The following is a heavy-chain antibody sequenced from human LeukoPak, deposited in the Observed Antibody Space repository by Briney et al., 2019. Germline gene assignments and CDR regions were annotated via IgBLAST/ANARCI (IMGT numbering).Heavy chain of an antibody. J-gene: IGHJ4*02. CDR1: AGSISGHS. D-gene: IGHD3-22*01. CDR2: IYYSGST. Sequence: SETLSLTCTVSAGSISGHSWNWIRQPPGKGLEWIGDIYYSGSTRYNPSLESRVTTSLDTSKNQFSLSLTSVTAADTAVYYCAREPRWYYYDSASYYFDYWGQGTLVTVSS. V-gene: IGHV4-59*11. CDR3: AREPRWYYYDSASYYFDY.